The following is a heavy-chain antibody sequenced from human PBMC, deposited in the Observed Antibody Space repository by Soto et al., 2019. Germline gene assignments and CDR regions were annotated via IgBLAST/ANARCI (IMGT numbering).Heavy chain of an antibody. D-gene: IGHD6-13*01. CDR3: AKSSVEQQLVRGTGYYGMDV. V-gene: IGHV3-30*18. Sequence: QVQLVESGGGVVQSGRSLRLSCAASGFTFSSYGMHWVRQAPGKGLEWVAVISYDGSNKYYADSVKGRFTISRDNSKNTLYLQMNSLRAEDTAVYYCAKSSVEQQLVRGTGYYGMDVWGQGTTVTVSS. CDR1: GFTFSSYG. CDR2: ISYDGSNK. J-gene: IGHJ6*02.